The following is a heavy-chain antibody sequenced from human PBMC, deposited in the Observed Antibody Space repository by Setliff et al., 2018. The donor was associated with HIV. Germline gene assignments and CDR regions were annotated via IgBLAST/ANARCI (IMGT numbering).Heavy chain of an antibody. CDR2: IYYSGSI. D-gene: IGHD2-15*01. CDR1: GYSISSSNW. J-gene: IGHJ2*01. V-gene: IGHV4-28*05. Sequence: NPSETLSLTCAVSGYSISSSNWWGWIRQPPGKGLEWIGYIYYSGSIYYNPSLKSRVTMSVDTSKNQFSLKLSSVTAVDTAVYYCARTPYCSGGSCYFDLWGRGTLVTVS. CDR3: ARTPYCSGGSCYFDL.